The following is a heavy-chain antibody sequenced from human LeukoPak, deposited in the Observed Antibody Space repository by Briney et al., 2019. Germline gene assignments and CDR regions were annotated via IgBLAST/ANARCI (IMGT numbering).Heavy chain of an antibody. CDR1: GYTFTGYY. Sequence: ASVKVSCKASGYTFTGYYMHWVRQAPGQGLEWMGWINPNSGGTNYAQKFQGRVTMTRDTSISTAYMELSRLGSDDTAVYYCARDLPRMTAVTTGGYWGQGTLVTVSS. CDR3: ARDLPRMTAVTTGGY. V-gene: IGHV1-2*02. D-gene: IGHD4-17*01. CDR2: INPNSGGT. J-gene: IGHJ4*02.